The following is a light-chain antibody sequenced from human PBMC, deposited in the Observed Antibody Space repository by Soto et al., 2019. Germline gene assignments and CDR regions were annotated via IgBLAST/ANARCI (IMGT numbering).Light chain of an antibody. V-gene: IGLV1-47*01. CDR3: AAWGDDSLSAL. J-gene: IGLJ3*02. CDR2: RNN. CDR1: PSNIGANY. Sequence: QSVLTQAPSASAAPGQTVTISCSGSPSNIGANYVFWYQHRPGTAPKLLIYRNNQRPSGVPDRFSGSKSGASASLTISGLRAEDEAEYYCAAWGDDSLSALFGGGTKLTVL.